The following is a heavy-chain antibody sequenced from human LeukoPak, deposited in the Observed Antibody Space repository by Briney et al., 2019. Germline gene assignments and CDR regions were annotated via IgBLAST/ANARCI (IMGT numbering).Heavy chain of an antibody. D-gene: IGHD6-19*01. J-gene: IGHJ4*02. CDR2: IDWDDDK. V-gene: IGHV2-70*04. CDR1: GFSLRTSEMR. Sequence: SGPALVKPTQTLTLTCTFSGFSLRTSEMRMRWIRHPPGKALEWLARIDWDDDKFYSTSLKTRLTISKDTSKNQVVLTMTNMDPLDTATYYCARIGDSSGWYFDYWGQGTLVTVSS. CDR3: ARIGDSSGWYFDY.